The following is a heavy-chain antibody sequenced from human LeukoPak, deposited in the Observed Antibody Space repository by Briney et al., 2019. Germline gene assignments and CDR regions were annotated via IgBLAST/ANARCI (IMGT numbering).Heavy chain of an antibody. CDR3: ASALLYSSSSNHNCFDP. D-gene: IGHD6-13*01. J-gene: IGHJ5*02. V-gene: IGHV3-48*03. CDR2: ISSSGSSI. CDR1: GFTFNNYD. Sequence: GGSLRLSCAASGFTFNNYDMNWVRQAPGKGLEGVSYISSSGSSIYYADSMKGRFTISRDNAKKSLYLQMNSLRAEDTAVYYCASALLYSSSSNHNCFDPWGQGTLVTVSS.